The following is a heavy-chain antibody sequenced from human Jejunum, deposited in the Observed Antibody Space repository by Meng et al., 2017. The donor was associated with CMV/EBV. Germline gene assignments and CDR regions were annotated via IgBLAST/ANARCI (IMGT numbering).Heavy chain of an antibody. Sequence: SKSYYWSWIRRPPGKGLEWIGSIYYSGRTHYNPSLKSRVSMSVDTSKKQFSLKLSSVTAADTAVYYCARDYYDRSGSCWDAFDIWGQGTMVTVSS. CDR2: IYYSGRT. D-gene: IGHD3-22*01. CDR1: SKSYY. CDR3: ARDYYDRSGSCWDAFDI. J-gene: IGHJ3*02. V-gene: IGHV4-39*07.